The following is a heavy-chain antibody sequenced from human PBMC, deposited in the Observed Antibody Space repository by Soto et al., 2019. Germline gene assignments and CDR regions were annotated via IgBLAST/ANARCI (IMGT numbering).Heavy chain of an antibody. J-gene: IGHJ6*02. CDR3: ARGGYCSITSCYLYCSYAIDV. CDR1: GGSFSGYY. V-gene: IGHV4-34*01. Sequence: SVTCAVYGGSFSGYYWSGIRQPPGKGLEWIGEINHSGSTNYNPSLKSRVTISVDTSKNQFSLKLSSVTAAEKAVYYCARGGYCSITSCYLYCSYAIDVCGQATTVTGSS. CDR2: INHSGST. D-gene: IGHD2-2*01.